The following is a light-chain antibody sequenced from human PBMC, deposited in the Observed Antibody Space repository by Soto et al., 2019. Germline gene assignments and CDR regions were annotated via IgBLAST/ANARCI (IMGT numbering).Light chain of an antibody. CDR2: EGT. J-gene: IGLJ1*01. Sequence: QSVLTQPASVSGSPGQSITICCTGTNSDVGTHNLVSWYRQHPGKAPKLIIYEGTKRPSGVSNRFSGSKSGNTASLTISGLQAEDEADYYCCSYALLFGTGTKVTVL. CDR1: NSDVGTHNL. V-gene: IGLV2-23*01. CDR3: CSYALL.